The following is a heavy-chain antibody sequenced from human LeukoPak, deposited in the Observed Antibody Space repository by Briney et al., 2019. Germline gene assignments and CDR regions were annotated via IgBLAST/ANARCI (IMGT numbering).Heavy chain of an antibody. Sequence: PGGSLRLSCAASGFTFSSYAMSWVRQAPGKGLEWVSAISGSGGSTYYADSVKGRFTISGDNSKNTLYPQMNSLRAEDTAVYYCAKDLGYLATKLGGDYWGQGTLVTVSS. CDR1: GFTFSSYA. V-gene: IGHV3-23*01. J-gene: IGHJ4*02. CDR3: AKDLGYLATKLGGDY. D-gene: IGHD5-12*01. CDR2: ISGSGGST.